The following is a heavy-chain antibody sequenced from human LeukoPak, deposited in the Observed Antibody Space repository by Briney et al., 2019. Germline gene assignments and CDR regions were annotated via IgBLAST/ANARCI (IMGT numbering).Heavy chain of an antibody. CDR2: IYYSGST. CDR1: GGSISSYY. J-gene: IGHJ4*02. CDR3: ARHYYGSGSYWYYFDY. Sequence: SETLSLTCTVSGGSISSYYWSWLRQPPGKGLEWIGYIYYSGSTNYNPSLKSRVTISVDTSKNQFSLKLSSVTAADTAVYYCARHYYGSGSYWYYFDYWGQGTLVTVSS. D-gene: IGHD3-10*01. V-gene: IGHV4-59*08.